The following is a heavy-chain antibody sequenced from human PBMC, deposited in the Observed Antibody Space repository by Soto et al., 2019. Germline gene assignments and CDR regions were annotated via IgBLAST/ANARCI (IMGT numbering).Heavy chain of an antibody. CDR2: IWYDGSNK. J-gene: IGHJ4*02. CDR3: ASTEDTAMVETSIDY. Sequence: GGSLRLSCAASGFTFSSYGMHWVRQAPGKGLEWVAVIWYDGSNKYYADSVKGRFTISRDNSKNTLYLQMNSLRAEDTAVYYCASTEDTAMVETSIDYWGQGTLVTVSS. D-gene: IGHD5-18*01. CDR1: GFTFSSYG. V-gene: IGHV3-33*01.